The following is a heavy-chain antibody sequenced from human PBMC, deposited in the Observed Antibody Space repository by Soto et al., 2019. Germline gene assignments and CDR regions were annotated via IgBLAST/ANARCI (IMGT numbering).Heavy chain of an antibody. V-gene: IGHV4-34*01. CDR3: ARGKQWLVLNWFDP. CDR1: GGSFSGYY. Sequence: QVQLQQWGAGLLKPSETLSLTCAVYGGSFSGYYWSWIRQPPGKGLEWFGEINHSGSTNYNPSLKSRVTISVDTSKHQFSLKLSSVTAADTAVYYCARGKQWLVLNWFDPWGQGTLVTVSS. CDR2: INHSGST. D-gene: IGHD6-19*01. J-gene: IGHJ5*02.